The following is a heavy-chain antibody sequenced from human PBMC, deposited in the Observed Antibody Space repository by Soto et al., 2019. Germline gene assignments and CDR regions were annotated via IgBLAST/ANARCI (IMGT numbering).Heavy chain of an antibody. Sequence: SETLSLTCTVSGGSISSYYWSWIRQPSGKGLEWIGYIYYSGSTNYNPSLKSRVTISVDTAKNQFSLKLSSVTAADTAVYYCARVGYGSGWTTMYYFDYWGQGTLVTVSS. CDR1: GGSISSYY. J-gene: IGHJ4*02. D-gene: IGHD6-19*01. V-gene: IGHV4-59*01. CDR2: IYYSGST. CDR3: ARVGYGSGWTTMYYFDY.